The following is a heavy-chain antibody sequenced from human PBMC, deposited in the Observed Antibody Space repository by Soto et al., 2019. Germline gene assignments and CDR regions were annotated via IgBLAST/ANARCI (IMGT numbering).Heavy chain of an antibody. CDR1: GFTFSSYW. D-gene: IGHD6-19*01. J-gene: IGHJ6*02. CDR3: ARRGAGPDYYYYYGMDV. CDR2: IKQDGSEK. V-gene: IGHV3-7*03. Sequence: GGSLRLSCAASGFTFSSYWMSWVRQAPGKGLEWVANIKQDGSEKYYVDSVKGRFTISRDNAKNSLYLQMNSLRAEDTAVYYCARRGAGPDYYYYYGMDVWGQGTTVTVSS.